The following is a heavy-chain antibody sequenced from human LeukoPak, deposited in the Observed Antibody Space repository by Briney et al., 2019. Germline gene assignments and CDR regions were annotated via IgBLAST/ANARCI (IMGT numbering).Heavy chain of an antibody. J-gene: IGHJ5*02. CDR3: ARDSSGSYNWFDP. D-gene: IGHD6-19*01. CDR1: GFRFSSYA. CDR2: ISYDGSNE. V-gene: IGHV3-30*04. Sequence: GGSLRLSFAASGFRFSSYAMHWGRRAPGKGVEWVAVISYDGSNEYYPDSVKGRFTISRDNSKNTLYLQMNSLRAEDTAVYYCARDSSGSYNWFDPWGQGTLVTVSS.